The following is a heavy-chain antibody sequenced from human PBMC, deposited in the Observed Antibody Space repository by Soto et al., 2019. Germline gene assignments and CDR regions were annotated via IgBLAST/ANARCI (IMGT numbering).Heavy chain of an antibody. CDR3: AIGIQYRYVMDV. V-gene: IGHV3-74*01. CDR2: INGDGSNA. Sequence: EVQVVESGGTLVQPEGSLRLSCAAAGFTFTNYWMHWVRQAPGKGLVWVSRINGDGSNAFYADSVKGRCTISRDNANTTVYLQMNSLRAEDTAIYYCAIGIQYRYVMDVLGQGTTVTVSS. J-gene: IGHJ6*02. D-gene: IGHD4-4*01. CDR1: GFTFTNYW.